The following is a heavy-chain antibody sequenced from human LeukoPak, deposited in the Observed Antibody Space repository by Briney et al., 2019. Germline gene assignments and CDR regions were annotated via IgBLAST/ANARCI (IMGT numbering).Heavy chain of an antibody. CDR3: ARVRVPTVTTMYFDY. D-gene: IGHD4-17*01. CDR1: GFIFRSHG. J-gene: IGHJ4*02. V-gene: IGHV3-48*04. Sequence: GSLRLSCAGSGFIFRSHGMIWVRQAPGRGLEWVSYISPGGNTIYYADSMKGRFTVSRDDAKNSLSLHMNSLRAEDTAVYYCARVRVPTVTTMYFDYWGQGTLVTVSS. CDR2: ISPGGNTI.